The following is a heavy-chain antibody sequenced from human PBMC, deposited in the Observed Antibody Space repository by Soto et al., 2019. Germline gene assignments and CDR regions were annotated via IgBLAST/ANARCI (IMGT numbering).Heavy chain of an antibody. J-gene: IGHJ6*02. CDR3: ARERPAVTYTYYYYGMDV. CDR1: GYTFTGYY. D-gene: IGHD4-4*01. Sequence: ASVKVSCKASGYTFTGYYMHWVRQAPGQGLEWMGWINPNSGGTNYAQKFQGWVTMTRDTSISTAYMELSRLRSDDTAVYYCARERPAVTYTYYYYGMDVWGQGTTVTVS. V-gene: IGHV1-2*04. CDR2: INPNSGGT.